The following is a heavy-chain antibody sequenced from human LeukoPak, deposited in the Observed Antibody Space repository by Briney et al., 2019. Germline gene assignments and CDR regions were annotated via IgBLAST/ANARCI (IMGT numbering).Heavy chain of an antibody. CDR2: ISSSSSYI. V-gene: IGHV3-21*01. CDR3: ARELSGYSSSWYGIDY. J-gene: IGHJ4*02. D-gene: IGHD6-13*01. CDR1: GFTFRSYS. Sequence: GGPLRLSCAVSGFTFRSYSMIWLRQAPGKGLEGVSSISSSSSYIYYADSVKGRFTISRDNAKNSLYLQMNSLRAEDTAVYYCARELSGYSSSWYGIDYWGQGTLVTVSS.